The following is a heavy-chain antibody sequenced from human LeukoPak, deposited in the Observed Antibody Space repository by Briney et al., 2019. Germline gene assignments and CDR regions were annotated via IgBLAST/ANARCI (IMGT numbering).Heavy chain of an antibody. Sequence: ASVKVSCKASGYAFTSYGISWVRQALGQGLEWMGWISVYNGNTNYAQKLQGRVTMTTDTSTSTAYMELRSLRSDDTAVFYCARGERDGYNLDYWGQGTLVTVSS. D-gene: IGHD5-24*01. CDR2: ISVYNGNT. CDR1: GYAFTSYG. V-gene: IGHV1-18*01. J-gene: IGHJ4*02. CDR3: ARGERDGYNLDY.